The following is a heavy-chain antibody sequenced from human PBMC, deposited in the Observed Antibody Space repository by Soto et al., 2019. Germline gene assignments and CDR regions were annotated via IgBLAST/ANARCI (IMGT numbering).Heavy chain of an antibody. J-gene: IGHJ6*02. D-gene: IGHD2-2*01. Sequence: VGSLRLSCEASGFTFNDYSMDWVRQAPEKGLEWVSSISSSGTYIYYADSVKGRFAISRDNANNVMCLQMDTLRAEDTAVYYCVRAGHAFDVHYYGMDLWGQGTTVTVS. CDR3: VRAGHAFDVHYYGMDL. CDR2: ISSSGTYI. CDR1: GFTFNDYS. V-gene: IGHV3-21*01.